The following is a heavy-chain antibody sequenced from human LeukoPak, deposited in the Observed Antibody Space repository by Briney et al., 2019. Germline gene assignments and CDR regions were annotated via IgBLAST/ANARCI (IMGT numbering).Heavy chain of an antibody. CDR3: ARQGLRGFWFDP. CDR1: GYTFTSYD. Sequence: ASVKISCKASGYTFTSYDINWVRQATGQGLEWMGWMNPNSGNTGYAQKFQGRVTMTRNTSISTAYMELSSLRSEDTAVYYCARQGLRGFWFDPWGQGTLVTVSS. D-gene: IGHD4-23*01. V-gene: IGHV1-8*01. CDR2: MNPNSGNT. J-gene: IGHJ5*02.